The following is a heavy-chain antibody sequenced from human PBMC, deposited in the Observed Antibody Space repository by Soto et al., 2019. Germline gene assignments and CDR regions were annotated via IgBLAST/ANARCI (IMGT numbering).Heavy chain of an antibody. Sequence: QAGGSLRLSCAASGFTFSSYGMHWVRQAPGKGLEWVAVISYDGSNKYYADSVKGRFTISRDNSKNTLYLQMNSLRAEDTAVYYCAKDRSALDAFDIWGQGTMVTVSS. CDR3: AKDRSALDAFDI. V-gene: IGHV3-30*18. CDR2: ISYDGSNK. J-gene: IGHJ3*02. CDR1: GFTFSSYG.